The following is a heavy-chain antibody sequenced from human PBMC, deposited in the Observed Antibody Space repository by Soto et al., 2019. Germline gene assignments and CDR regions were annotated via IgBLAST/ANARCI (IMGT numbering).Heavy chain of an antibody. Sequence: GGSLRLSCAASGFTFSSYWMHWVRQAPGKGLVWVSRINRDGSSTSYADSVKGRFTISRDNAKNTLYLQMNSLRTEDTAVYYCARDYGDYPDYWGQGTLVTVSS. CDR2: INRDGSST. CDR1: GFTFSSYW. D-gene: IGHD4-17*01. J-gene: IGHJ4*02. CDR3: ARDYGDYPDY. V-gene: IGHV3-74*01.